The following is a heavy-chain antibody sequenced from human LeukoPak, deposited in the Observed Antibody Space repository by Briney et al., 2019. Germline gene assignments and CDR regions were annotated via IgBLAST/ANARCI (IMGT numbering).Heavy chain of an antibody. V-gene: IGHV3-33*01. J-gene: IGHJ5*02. CDR3: ARYGYRYAGNWFDP. Sequence: GGSLRLSCAASGFTFNSYGMHWVRQAPGKGLEGVAVIWYDGSNKYYADSVRGRFTISRGNSKNTLYLQMNSLRAEDTAVYYCARYGYRYAGNWFDPWGQGTLVTVSS. D-gene: IGHD5-18*01. CDR2: IWYDGSNK. CDR1: GFTFNSYG.